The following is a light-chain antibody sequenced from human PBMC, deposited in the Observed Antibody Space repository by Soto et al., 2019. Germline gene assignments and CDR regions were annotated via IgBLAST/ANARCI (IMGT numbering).Light chain of an antibody. Sequence: QSALTQPRSVSGSPGQSVTISCTGTSSDVGGYNYVSWYQQHPGKAPKLMISDVSKRPSGVPDRFSGSKSCNTASLTISGLQPEDEADDSCCSSAGTYTSVFGGGTKLTV. CDR1: SSDVGGYNY. CDR2: DVS. V-gene: IGLV2-11*01. CDR3: CSSAGTYTSV. J-gene: IGLJ3*02.